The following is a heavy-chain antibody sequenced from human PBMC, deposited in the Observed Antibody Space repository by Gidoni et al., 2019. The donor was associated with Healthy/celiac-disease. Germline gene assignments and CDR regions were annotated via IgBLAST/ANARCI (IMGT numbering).Heavy chain of an antibody. J-gene: IGHJ2*01. V-gene: IGHV2-26*01. D-gene: IGHD3-22*01. CDR3: ARIYYDSSGYYYSGWYFDL. CDR1: GFSLSNARMG. Sequence: QVTLKESGPVLVKPTETLTLTCTVSGFSLSNARMGVSWIRQPPGKALEWLAHIFSNDEKSYSTSLKSRLTISKDTSKSQVVLTMTNMDPVDTATYYCARIYYDSSGYYYSGWYFDLWGRGTLVTVSS. CDR2: IFSNDEK.